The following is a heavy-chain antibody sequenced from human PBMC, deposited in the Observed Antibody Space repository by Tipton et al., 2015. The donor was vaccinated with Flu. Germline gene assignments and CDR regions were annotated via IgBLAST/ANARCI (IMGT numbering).Heavy chain of an antibody. CDR1: GFTFSSYG. Sequence: SLRLSCAASGFTFSSYGMHWVRQAPGKGLEWVAVISYDGNTKYYGGSVKGRFTISRDNSKNTLFLQMNSLRAEDTAVYYCAKDRYSFGSIAGATPSGHWGQGILVTVSS. CDR2: ISYDGNTK. V-gene: IGHV3-30*18. J-gene: IGHJ4*02. D-gene: IGHD1-26*01. CDR3: AKDRYSFGSIAGATPSGH.